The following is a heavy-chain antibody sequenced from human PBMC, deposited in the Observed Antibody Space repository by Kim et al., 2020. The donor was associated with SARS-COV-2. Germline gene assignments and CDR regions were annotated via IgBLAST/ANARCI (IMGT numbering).Heavy chain of an antibody. CDR2: INHSGST. Sequence: SETLSLTCAVYGGSFSGYYWSWIRQPPGKGLEWIGEINHSGSTNYNPSLKSRVTISVDTSKNQFSLKLSSVTAADTAVYYCARGRGFGTSGDSSSWYDY. CDR1: GGSFSGYY. D-gene: IGHD6-13*01. CDR3: ARGRGFGTSGDSSSWYDY. J-gene: IGHJ4*01. V-gene: IGHV4-34*01.